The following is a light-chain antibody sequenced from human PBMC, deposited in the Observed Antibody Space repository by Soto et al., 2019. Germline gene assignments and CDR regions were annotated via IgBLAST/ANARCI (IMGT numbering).Light chain of an antibody. V-gene: IGLV2-14*01. Sequence: QSALTQPASVSGSPGQSITISCTGTNSDIGGSNYVSWYQQHPGKAPKYFIYDVSNRPSGVSNRFSGSKSGNTASLTISGLQAEDEADYYCSVYTSSNTVLFGGGTKLTVL. CDR3: SVYTSSNTVL. CDR1: NSDIGGSNY. J-gene: IGLJ2*01. CDR2: DVS.